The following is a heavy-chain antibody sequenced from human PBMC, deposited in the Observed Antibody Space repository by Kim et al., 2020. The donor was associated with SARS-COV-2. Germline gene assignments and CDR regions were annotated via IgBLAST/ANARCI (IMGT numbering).Heavy chain of an antibody. CDR3: ARFGSYYGGRGAFDI. CDR2: IYSGGST. J-gene: IGHJ3*02. Sequence: GGSLRLSCAASGFTVSSNYMSWVRQAPGKGLEWVSVIYSGGSTYYADSVKGRFTISRDNSKNTLYLQMNSLRAEDTAVYYCARFGSYYGGRGAFDIWGQGTMVTVSS. D-gene: IGHD1-26*01. CDR1: GFTVSSNY. V-gene: IGHV3-53*01.